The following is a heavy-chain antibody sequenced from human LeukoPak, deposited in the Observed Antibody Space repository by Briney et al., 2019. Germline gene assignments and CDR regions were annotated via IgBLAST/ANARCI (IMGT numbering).Heavy chain of an antibody. J-gene: IGHJ4*02. CDR3: ARHPSIAAPFDY. Sequence: PSETLSLTCTVSGGSISSSSYYWGWIRQPPGKGLEWIGSIYYSGSTYYNPSLKSRVTISVDTSKNQFSLKLSSVTAADTAVYYCARHPSIAAPFDYWGQGTLVTVSS. CDR2: IYYSGST. CDR1: GGSISSSSYY. D-gene: IGHD6-6*01. V-gene: IGHV4-39*01.